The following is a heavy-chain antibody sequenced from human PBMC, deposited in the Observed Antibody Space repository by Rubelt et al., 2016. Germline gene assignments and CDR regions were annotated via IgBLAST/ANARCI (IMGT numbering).Heavy chain of an antibody. J-gene: IGHJ4*02. CDR2: IYGGGST. V-gene: IGHV3-53*01. CDR3: ARDGDKGPY. Sequence: EVQLVESGGGLIQPGGSLRLSCAASVFTVSSNYMRWVRQAPGKGLEWVSVIYGGGSTYYSDSVKGRCTIARDNSKKTLYLQMNSLRADDTDVYYCARDGDKGPYWGQGTLVTVSS. D-gene: IGHD7-27*01. CDR1: VFTVSSNY.